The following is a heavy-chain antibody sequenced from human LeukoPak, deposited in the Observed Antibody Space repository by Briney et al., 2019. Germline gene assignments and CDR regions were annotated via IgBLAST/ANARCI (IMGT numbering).Heavy chain of an antibody. CDR3: ARAKRADYGDYASFDY. V-gene: IGHV1-69*04. D-gene: IGHD4-17*01. CDR1: GGTFSSYA. CDR2: IIPILGIA. J-gene: IGHJ4*02. Sequence: ASVKVSCKASGGTFSSYAISWVRQAPGQGLEWMGRIIPILGIANYAQKFRGRVTITADKSTSTAYMELSSLRSEDTAVYYCARAKRADYGDYASFDYWGRGTLVTVSS.